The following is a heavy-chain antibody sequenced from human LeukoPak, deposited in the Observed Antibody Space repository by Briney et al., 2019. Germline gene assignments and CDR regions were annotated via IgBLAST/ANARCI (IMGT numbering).Heavy chain of an antibody. J-gene: IGHJ4*02. CDR3: ARLADYGSSGYHDY. CDR2: IKQDGSEK. D-gene: IGHD3-22*01. V-gene: IGHV3-7*01. CDR1: GFTFSSYW. Sequence: GGSLTLSCAASGFTFSSYWMSWVRQAPGKGLEWVANIKQDGSEKYYVDSVKGRFTISRDNAKNSLYLQMNSLRAEDTAVYYCARLADYGSSGYHDYWGQGTLVTVSS.